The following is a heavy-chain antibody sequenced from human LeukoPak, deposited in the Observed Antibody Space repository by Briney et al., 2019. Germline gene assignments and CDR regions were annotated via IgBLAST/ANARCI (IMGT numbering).Heavy chain of an antibody. CDR2: ISWNSGSI. CDR3: AKTRDGYNYYDY. D-gene: IGHD5-24*01. J-gene: IGHJ4*02. V-gene: IGHV3-9*01. Sequence: PGGSLRLSCAASGFTFDDYAMHWVRQAPGKGLEGVSGISWNSGSIGYADSVKGRFTISRDNAKNSLYLQMNSLRAEDTALYYCAKTRDGYNYYDYWGQGTLVTVSS. CDR1: GFTFDDYA.